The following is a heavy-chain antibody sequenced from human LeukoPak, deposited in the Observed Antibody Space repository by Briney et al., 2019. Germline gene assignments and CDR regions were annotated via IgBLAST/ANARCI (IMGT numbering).Heavy chain of an antibody. CDR3: ARGGGSYPFFDY. Sequence: PGGSLRLSCAASGFTLNVYEMNWVRQAPGMGLEWLSYISNSGGTIYYADSVKGRFTISRDNAKKSLYLQMNSLRAEDTAVYYCARGGGSYPFFDYWGQGVLVTVSS. D-gene: IGHD1-26*01. CDR2: ISNSGGTI. J-gene: IGHJ4*02. CDR1: GFTLNVYE. V-gene: IGHV3-48*03.